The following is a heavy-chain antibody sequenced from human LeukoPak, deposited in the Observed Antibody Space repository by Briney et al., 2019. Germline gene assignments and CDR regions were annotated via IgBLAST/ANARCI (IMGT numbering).Heavy chain of an antibody. CDR1: GFTFSSYA. CDR3: ARDSDSSGYYYGMDV. CDR2: ISRNGGST. V-gene: IGHV3-64*01. Sequence: GGSLRLSCAASGFTFSSYAMSWVRQAPGKGLEYVSAISRNGGSTYYANSVKGRFTISRDNSKNTLYLQMGSLRAEDMAVYYCARDSDSSGYYYGMDVWGQGTTVTVSS. J-gene: IGHJ6*02. D-gene: IGHD3-22*01.